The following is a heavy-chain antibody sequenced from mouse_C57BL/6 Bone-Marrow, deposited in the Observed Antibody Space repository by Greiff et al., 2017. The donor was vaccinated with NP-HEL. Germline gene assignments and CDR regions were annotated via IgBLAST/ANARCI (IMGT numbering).Heavy chain of an antibody. CDR2: ISYDGSN. CDR1: GYSITSGYY. CDR3: ARVTTNYAMDY. D-gene: IGHD2-13*01. J-gene: IGHJ4*01. Sequence: ESGPGLVKPSQSLSLTCSVTGYSITSGYYWNWIRQFPGNKLEWMGYISYDGSNNYNPSLKNRISITRDTSKNQFFLKLKSVTTEDTATYYCARVTTNYAMDYWGQGTSVTVSS. V-gene: IGHV3-6*01.